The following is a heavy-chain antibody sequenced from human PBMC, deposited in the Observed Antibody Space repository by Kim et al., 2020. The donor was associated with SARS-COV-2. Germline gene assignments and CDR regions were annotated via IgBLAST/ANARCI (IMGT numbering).Heavy chain of an antibody. Sequence: GGSLRLSCAASGFIFSNFVMSWVRQVPGKGLEWVSTTGVGTYYTDSVKGRFTISRDNSKNTLYLEMKSLRAEDTAVYYCVQKGLTGSSYKHFDHWGQGTLVTVSS. CDR2: TGVGT. CDR1: GFIFSNFV. CDR3: VQKGLTGSSYKHFDH. D-gene: IGHD3-10*01. V-gene: IGHV3-23*01. J-gene: IGHJ4*02.